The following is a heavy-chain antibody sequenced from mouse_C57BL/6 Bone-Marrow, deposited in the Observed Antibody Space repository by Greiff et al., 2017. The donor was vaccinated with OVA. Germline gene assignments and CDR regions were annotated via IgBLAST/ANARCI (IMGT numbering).Heavy chain of an antibody. D-gene: IGHD1-1*01. J-gene: IGHJ1*03. CDR3: ARQGVYYGSSSFDV. CDR1: GFTFSSYT. Sequence: EVQLVESGGGLVKPGGSLKLSCAASGFTFSSYTMSWVRQTPEKRLEWVATISGGGGNTYYPDSVKGRFTISRDNAKNTLYLQMSSLRSEDTALYYCARQGVYYGSSSFDVWGTGTTVTVSS. CDR2: ISGGGGNT. V-gene: IGHV5-9*01.